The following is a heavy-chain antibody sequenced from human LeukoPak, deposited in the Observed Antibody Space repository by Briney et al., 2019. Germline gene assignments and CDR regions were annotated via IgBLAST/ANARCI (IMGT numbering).Heavy chain of an antibody. CDR1: GGSISSYY. J-gene: IGHJ3*02. D-gene: IGHD6-6*01. CDR2: IYYSGST. V-gene: IGHV4-59*01. CDR3: ARGSKAARNDAFDI. Sequence: PSETLPLTCTVSGGSISSYYWSWIRQPPGKGLEWIGYIYYSGSTNYNPSLKSRVTISVDTSENQFSLKLSSVTAADTAVYYCARGSKAARNDAFDIWGQGTMVTVSS.